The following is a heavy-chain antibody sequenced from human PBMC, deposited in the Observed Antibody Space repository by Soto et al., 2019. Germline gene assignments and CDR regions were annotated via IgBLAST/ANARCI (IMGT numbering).Heavy chain of an antibody. Sequence: ASVKFSCKASGYTFTSYDINWVRQATGQGLEWMGWMNPNSGNTGYAQKFQGRVTMTRNTSISTAYMELSSLRSEDTAVYYCARGTDTYYYDSSGYRFDPWGQGTLVTVSS. CDR2: MNPNSGNT. D-gene: IGHD3-22*01. CDR3: ARGTDTYYYDSSGYRFDP. CDR1: GYTFTSYD. V-gene: IGHV1-8*01. J-gene: IGHJ5*02.